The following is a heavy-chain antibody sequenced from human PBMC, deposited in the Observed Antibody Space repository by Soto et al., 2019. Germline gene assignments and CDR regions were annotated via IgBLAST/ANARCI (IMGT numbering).Heavy chain of an antibody. D-gene: IGHD2-2*01. CDR1: GYTFTDYD. V-gene: IGHV1-8*01. CDR2: MNPNSGNT. CDR3: ARGSSTTNPV. Sequence: ASVKVSCKTSGYTFTDYDINWVRQATGQGLEWMGWMNPNSGNTGYAQKFQGRVSMTRNTATSTAYMELSSLRSDDTAIYYCARGSSTTNPVWGQGTIVTVSS. J-gene: IGHJ3*01.